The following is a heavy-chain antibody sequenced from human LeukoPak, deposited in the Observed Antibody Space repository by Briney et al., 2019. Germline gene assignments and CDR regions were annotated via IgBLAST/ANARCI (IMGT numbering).Heavy chain of an antibody. CDR2: MNPNSGNT. Sequence: ASVKVSCKASGYTFTSYDINWVRQATGQGLEWMGWMNPNSGNTGYAQKFQGRVTMTRNTSISTVYMELSSLRSEDTAVYYCARDRPDSGSFSQDWGQGTLVTVSS. V-gene: IGHV1-8*01. CDR3: ARDRPDSGSFSQD. CDR1: GYTFTSYD. D-gene: IGHD1-26*01. J-gene: IGHJ4*02.